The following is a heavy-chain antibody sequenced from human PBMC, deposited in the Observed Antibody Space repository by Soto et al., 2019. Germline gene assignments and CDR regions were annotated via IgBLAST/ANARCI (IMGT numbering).Heavy chain of an antibody. CDR2: IWYDGSNK. CDR3: ARGVDYGDYAVDY. J-gene: IGHJ4*02. CDR1: GFTFSTYG. D-gene: IGHD4-17*01. Sequence: VQLVESGGGVVQPGRSLRLSCAASGFTFSTYGMHWVRQAPGKGLEWVAVIWYDGSNKYYAESVKGRFTISRDNSMNTLYLQMNSLRAEDTAVYYCARGVDYGDYAVDYWGQGTLVTVSS. V-gene: IGHV3-33*01.